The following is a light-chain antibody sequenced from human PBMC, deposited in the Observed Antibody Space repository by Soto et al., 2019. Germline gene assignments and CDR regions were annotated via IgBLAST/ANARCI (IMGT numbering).Light chain of an antibody. CDR1: QGISSA. V-gene: IGKV1-13*02. CDR2: DAS. Sequence: AIQLTQSPSSLSASVGDRVTITCRASQGISSALAWYQQTPGKAPNLLIYDASTLVSGVPSRFSGSGSGTDFTLPISSLQPEDFATYYCQQFNSYPRTFGGGTKVEIK. J-gene: IGKJ4*01. CDR3: QQFNSYPRT.